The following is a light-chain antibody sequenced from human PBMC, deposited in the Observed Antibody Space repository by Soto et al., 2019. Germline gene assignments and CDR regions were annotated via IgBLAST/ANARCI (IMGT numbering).Light chain of an antibody. CDR1: QSVSSY. CDR2: AAS. J-gene: IGKJ3*01. Sequence: EIVLTQSPGTLSLSPGERATLSCRASQSVSSYLAWYQQKPGQAPRLLLYAASNRATDIPARFSGSGSGTDFTLTISSLEPEDFAVYYCQQRSNWPPTFGPGTKVDIK. CDR3: QQRSNWPPT. V-gene: IGKV3-11*01.